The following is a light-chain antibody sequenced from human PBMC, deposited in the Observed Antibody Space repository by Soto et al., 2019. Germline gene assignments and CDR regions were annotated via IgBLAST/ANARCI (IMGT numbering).Light chain of an antibody. CDR3: RKRSKAPWT. CDR2: AAS. CDR1: QDISDC. Sequence: DIQMTQSPSSLSASLGDRVTITCRASQDISDCLAWYQQKPGKAPNLLISAASTLQSGVPSRFRGSGYGTDYTLTITRLQPEDVGNDYCRKRSKAPWTFGQGTKVQV. V-gene: IGKV1-27*01. J-gene: IGKJ1*01.